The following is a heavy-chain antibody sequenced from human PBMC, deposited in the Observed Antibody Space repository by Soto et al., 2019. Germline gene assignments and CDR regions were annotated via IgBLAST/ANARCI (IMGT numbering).Heavy chain of an antibody. CDR1: GGTFSSYA. CDR3: ARFSVVTPGPYYYYGMDV. V-gene: IGHV1-69*13. CDR2: IIPIFGTA. J-gene: IGHJ6*02. Sequence: GASVKVSCKASGGTFSSYAISWVRQAPGQGLEWMGGIIPIFGTANYAQKFQGRVTITADESTSTAYMELSSLRSEDTAVYYCARFSVVTPGPYYYYGMDVWGQGTTVTVSS. D-gene: IGHD2-21*02.